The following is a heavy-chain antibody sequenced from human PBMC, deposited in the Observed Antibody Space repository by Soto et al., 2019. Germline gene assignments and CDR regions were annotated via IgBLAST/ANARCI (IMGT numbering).Heavy chain of an antibody. J-gene: IGHJ6*03. CDR2: ISGSGGST. V-gene: IGHV3-23*01. CDR1: GFTFSSYA. CDR3: AKGGADIVVVPAARMDV. Sequence: EVQLLESGGGLVQPGGSLRLSCAASGFTFSSYAMSWVRQAPGKGLEWVSAISGSGGSTYYADSVKGRFTISRDNSKNTLYLQMNSLRAEDTAVYYSAKGGADIVVVPAARMDVWGKGTTVTVSS. D-gene: IGHD2-2*01.